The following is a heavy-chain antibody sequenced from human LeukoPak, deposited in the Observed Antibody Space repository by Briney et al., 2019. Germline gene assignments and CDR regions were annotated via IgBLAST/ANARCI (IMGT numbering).Heavy chain of an antibody. CDR2: FNPIFGSA. CDR1: GDSFGTYG. J-gene: IGHJ4*02. D-gene: IGHD5-18*01. Sequence: SVKVSCKASGDSFGTYGITWVRQAPGEGLEWMGGFNPIFGSAQYAQKFQGRVTITTDESTSTAYMELSSLRSEDTAVYYCARKDIAMVQGYDYWGQGTLVTVSS. V-gene: IGHV1-69*05. CDR3: ARKDIAMVQGYDY.